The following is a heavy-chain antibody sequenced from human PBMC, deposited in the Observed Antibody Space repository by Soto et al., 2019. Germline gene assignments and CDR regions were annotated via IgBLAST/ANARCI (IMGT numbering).Heavy chain of an antibody. CDR1: GYSINSDDY. CDR2: IYHSVST. Sequence: SETLSLTCTVSGYSINSDDYWGWIRQPPGKGLEWIASIYHSVSTFYNPSLRSRVTISIDTSKNQFSLRLTAVTAADTAVYYCARAHDFWGGRQQPIDSWGQGTLVTVSS. J-gene: IGHJ4*02. V-gene: IGHV4-38-2*02. CDR3: ARAHDFWGGRQQPIDS. D-gene: IGHD3-3*01.